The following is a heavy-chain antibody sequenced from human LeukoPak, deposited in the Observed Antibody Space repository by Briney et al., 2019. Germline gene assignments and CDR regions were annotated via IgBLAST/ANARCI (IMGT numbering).Heavy chain of an antibody. Sequence: ASVKVSCKASGYTFTSYDINWVRQATGQGLEWMGWINPNSGGTNYAQKFQGRVTMTRDTSISTAYMELSRLRSDDTAVYYCARVRLRYFDWFNDAFDIWGQGTMVTVSS. CDR2: INPNSGGT. CDR3: ARVRLRYFDWFNDAFDI. D-gene: IGHD3-9*01. CDR1: GYTFTSYD. J-gene: IGHJ3*02. V-gene: IGHV1-2*02.